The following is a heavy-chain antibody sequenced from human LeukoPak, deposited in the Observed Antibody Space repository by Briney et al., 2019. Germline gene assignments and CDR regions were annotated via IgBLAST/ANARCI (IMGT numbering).Heavy chain of an antibody. J-gene: IGHJ2*01. CDR3: ARDWGIYSGSYSHWYFDL. V-gene: IGHV4-4*07. Sequence: SETLSLTCTVSGGSISSYYWSWIRQPAGKGLEWNGRIYTSGSTNYNPSLKSRVTMSVDTSKNQFSLKLSSVTAADTAVYYCARDWGIYSGSYSHWYFDLWGRGTLVTVSS. CDR1: GGSISSYY. D-gene: IGHD1-26*01. CDR2: IYTSGST.